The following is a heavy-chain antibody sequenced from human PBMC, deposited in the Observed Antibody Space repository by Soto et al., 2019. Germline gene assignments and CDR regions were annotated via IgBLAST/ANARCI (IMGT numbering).Heavy chain of an antibody. CDR3: ARDGGVNY. V-gene: IGHV3-30-3*01. CDR1: GFTFSSYA. Sequence: QVQLVESGGGVVQPGRSLRLSCAASGFTFSSYAMHWVRQAPGQGLEWVAVISDDGSNKYYADSVKGRFTISRHNPKNTLYLQMNSLIAEDAAVYYCARDGGVNYWGQGTLVTVSS. CDR2: ISDDGSNK. D-gene: IGHD3-16*01. J-gene: IGHJ4*02.